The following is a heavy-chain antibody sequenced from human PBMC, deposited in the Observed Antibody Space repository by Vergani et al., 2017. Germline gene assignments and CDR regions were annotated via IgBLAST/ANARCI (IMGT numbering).Heavy chain of an antibody. Sequence: QVQLVQSGAELKKPGASVSVSCKGSSHTFQTYGISWVRQAPGKGLEWMAWIRPYTGHTIYAQKFQDRVTMTADTSTNTAYMELRSLRSDDTAVYFCARVAPSNSEVTPTAFEVWGQGTMVTVSS. V-gene: IGHV1-18*01. D-gene: IGHD1-1*01. CDR3: ARVAPSNSEVTPTAFEV. CDR1: SHTFQTYG. J-gene: IGHJ3*01. CDR2: IRPYTGHT.